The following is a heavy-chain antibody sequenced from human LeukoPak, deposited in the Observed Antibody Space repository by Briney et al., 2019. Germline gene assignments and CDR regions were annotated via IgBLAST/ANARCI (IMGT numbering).Heavy chain of an antibody. D-gene: IGHD1-26*01. CDR1: GGSISSGGYY. CDR2: IYHSGGT. J-gene: IGHJ4*02. V-gene: IGHV4-30-2*01. Sequence: SETLSLTCTVSGGSISSGGYYWSWIRQPPGKGLEWIGYIYHSGGTYYNPSLKSRVTISVDRSKNQFSLKLSSVTAADTAVYYCARFQGALVGAVDYWGQGTLVTVSS. CDR3: ARFQGALVGAVDY.